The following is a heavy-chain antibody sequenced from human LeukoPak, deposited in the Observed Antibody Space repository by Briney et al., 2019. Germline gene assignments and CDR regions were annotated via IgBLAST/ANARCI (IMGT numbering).Heavy chain of an antibody. J-gene: IGHJ4*02. CDR2: TSGSGGST. CDR1: GFTFSSYA. D-gene: IGHD2-15*01. V-gene: IGHV3-23*01. CDR3: AKNGGSQCYSHLDS. Sequence: GGSLRLSCAASGFTFSSYAMSWVRQAPGKGLEWVSGTSGSGGSTYYAGSVKGRFTISRDNPKNTLYLQMNSLRVEDTAVYYCAKNGGSQCYSHLDSWGQGTLVTVSS.